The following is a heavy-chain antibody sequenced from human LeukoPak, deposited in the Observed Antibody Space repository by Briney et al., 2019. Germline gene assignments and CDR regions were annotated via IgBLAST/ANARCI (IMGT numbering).Heavy chain of an antibody. J-gene: IGHJ4*02. D-gene: IGHD1-26*01. CDR1: GFTFSSYG. V-gene: IGHV3-33*06. CDR2: IWYDGSNK. CDR3: AKVRGSYELDYFDY. Sequence: GGSLRLSCAASGFTFSSYGMHWVRQAPGKGLEWVAVIWYDGSNKYYADSVKGRFTISRDNSKNTLYLQMNSLRAEDTAVYSCAKVRGSYELDYFDYWGQGTLVTVSS.